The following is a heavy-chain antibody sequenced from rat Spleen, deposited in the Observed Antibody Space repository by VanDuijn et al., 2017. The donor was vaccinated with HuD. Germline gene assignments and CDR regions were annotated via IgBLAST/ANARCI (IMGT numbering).Heavy chain of an antibody. CDR1: GFTFSNYD. V-gene: IGHV5-7*01. D-gene: IGHD1-11*01. J-gene: IGHJ2*01. CDR3: AWDYGGY. Sequence: EVQLVESGGGLVQPGRSLKLSCAASGFTFSNYDMAWVRQAPKKGLEWVATISYDGSSTYDRDSVKGRFTISRDNAKSTLYLQMDSLRSEDTAIYYCAWDYGGYWGQGVMVTVSS. CDR2: ISYDGSST.